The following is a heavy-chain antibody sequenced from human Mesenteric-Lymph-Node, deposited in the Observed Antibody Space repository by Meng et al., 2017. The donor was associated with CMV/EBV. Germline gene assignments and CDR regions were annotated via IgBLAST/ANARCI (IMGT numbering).Heavy chain of an antibody. Sequence: ASVKVSCKASGYTFTSYDINWVRQATGQGLEWMGWMNPNSGNTGYAQKFQGRVTMTRNTSISTAYMELSSLRSEDTAVYYCARGPASGSGSLLGHYYYYGMDVWGQGTTVTVSS. CDR2: MNPNSGNT. D-gene: IGHD3-3*01. CDR1: GYTFTSYD. V-gene: IGHV1-8*01. CDR3: ARGPASGSGSLLGHYYYYGMDV. J-gene: IGHJ6*02.